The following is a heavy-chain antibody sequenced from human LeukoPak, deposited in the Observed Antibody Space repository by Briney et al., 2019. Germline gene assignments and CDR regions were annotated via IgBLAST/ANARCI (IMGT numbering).Heavy chain of an antibody. Sequence: GGSLRLSCAASGFTFSSYGIHWVRQAPGKGLEWVTFTRSDGSNKYYADSVKGRFTISRDNSKNTLSLQMNSLRAEDTAVYYCAKGAGYHFDYWGQGTLVTVSS. CDR1: GFTFSSYG. CDR2: TRSDGSNK. V-gene: IGHV3-30*02. D-gene: IGHD6-13*01. J-gene: IGHJ4*02. CDR3: AKGAGYHFDY.